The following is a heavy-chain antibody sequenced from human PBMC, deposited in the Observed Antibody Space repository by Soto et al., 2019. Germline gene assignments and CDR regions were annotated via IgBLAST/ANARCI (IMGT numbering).Heavy chain of an antibody. CDR2: SSPYSGNT. D-gene: IGHD3-16*02. Sequence: QVQLVQSGDEVRKPGSSVKVSCKASGYIFVNYGIAWVRQAPGQGLEWMGWSSPYSGNTHYASKVQGRLTMTTDTSTSTAYMGLGSLTSDDTGVYYCAMVDNFVTPTPQDVWGQGTTVTVSS. J-gene: IGHJ6*02. CDR1: GYIFVNYG. V-gene: IGHV1-18*01. CDR3: AMVDNFVTPTPQDV.